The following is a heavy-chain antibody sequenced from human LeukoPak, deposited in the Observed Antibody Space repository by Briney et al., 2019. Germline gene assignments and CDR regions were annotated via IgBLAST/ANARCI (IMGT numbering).Heavy chain of an antibody. CDR2: IYYSGST. Sequence: SETLSLTCTVSGGSISSYYWSWIRQPPGKGLEWIGYIYYSGSTNYNPSLKSRVTISVDTSKNQFSLKLSSVTAADTAVYYYVRGVSAYSTYNVWGQGTLVTVSS. CDR3: VRGVSAYSTYNV. V-gene: IGHV4-59*01. CDR1: GGSISSYY. J-gene: IGHJ4*02. D-gene: IGHD4-11*01.